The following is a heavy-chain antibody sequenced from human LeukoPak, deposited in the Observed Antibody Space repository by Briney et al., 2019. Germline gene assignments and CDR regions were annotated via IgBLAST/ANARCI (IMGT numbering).Heavy chain of an antibody. CDR3: ARGYDSSGYYYGDDAFDI. CDR1: GYTFTSYD. Sequence: GASVKVSCKASGYTFTSYDINWVRQATGQGLEWMGWMNPNSGNTGYAQKFQGRVTMTRNTSISAAYMELSSLRSEDTAVYYCARGYDSSGYYYGDDAFDIWGQGTMVTVSS. CDR2: MNPNSGNT. V-gene: IGHV1-8*01. J-gene: IGHJ3*02. D-gene: IGHD3-22*01.